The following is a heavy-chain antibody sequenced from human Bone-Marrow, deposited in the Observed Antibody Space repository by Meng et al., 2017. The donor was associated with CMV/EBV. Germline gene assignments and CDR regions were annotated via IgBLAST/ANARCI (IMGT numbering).Heavy chain of an antibody. J-gene: IGHJ4*02. D-gene: IGHD1-26*01. V-gene: IGHV3-30*04. Sequence: AGSLRLSCAASGFTFSSYAMHWVRQAPGKGLEWVAVISYDGSNKYYADSVKGRFTISRDNSKNTLYLQMNSLRADDTAGYYCARENKWELLPLDYWGQGTLVTVSS. CDR1: GFTFSSYA. CDR3: ARENKWELLPLDY. CDR2: ISYDGSNK.